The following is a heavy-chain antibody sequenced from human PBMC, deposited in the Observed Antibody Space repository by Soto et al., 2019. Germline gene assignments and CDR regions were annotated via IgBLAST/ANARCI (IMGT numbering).Heavy chain of an antibody. CDR1: GFTFSSYA. J-gene: IGHJ4*02. Sequence: EVPLVESGGGLVQPGGSLRLSCAASGFTFSSYAMHWVRQAPGKGLEYVSAIVSNGGSTYYANSVKGRFTISRDNSKNTLYLQMGSLRAEDMAVYYCARGGSHFDYWGQGTLVTVSS. V-gene: IGHV3-64*01. CDR2: IVSNGGST. D-gene: IGHD2-15*01. CDR3: ARGGSHFDY.